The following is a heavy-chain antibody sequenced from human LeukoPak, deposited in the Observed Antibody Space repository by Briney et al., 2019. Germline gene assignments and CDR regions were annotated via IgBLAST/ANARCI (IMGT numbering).Heavy chain of an antibody. D-gene: IGHD4-17*01. CDR3: AYGDYLR. CDR1: GFTFSSYA. CDR2: ISGSGGGT. V-gene: IGHV3-23*01. Sequence: GGSLRLSCAASGFTFSSYAMSRVRQAPGKGLGWVSLISGSGGGTYYADSVRGRFTISRDNSKNTLYLQMNSLRGEDTAVYYCAYGDYLRWGQGTLVTVSS. J-gene: IGHJ4*02.